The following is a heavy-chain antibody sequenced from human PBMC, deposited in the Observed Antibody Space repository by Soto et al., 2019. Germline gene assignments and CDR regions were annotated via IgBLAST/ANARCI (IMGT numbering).Heavy chain of an antibody. Sequence: GAAVKVSCKASGCTFSSDSISWVRQAPGEGLEWMGGVIPLFGTANYAQKFEGRVTITADESTSTAYMELSSLRSDDTAVYYCARVHMIVVVGERYHYKGLDVWGQGTTVTVSS. V-gene: IGHV1-69*13. CDR2: VIPLFGTA. CDR1: GCTFSSDS. CDR3: ARVHMIVVVGERYHYKGLDV. D-gene: IGHD3-22*01. J-gene: IGHJ6*02.